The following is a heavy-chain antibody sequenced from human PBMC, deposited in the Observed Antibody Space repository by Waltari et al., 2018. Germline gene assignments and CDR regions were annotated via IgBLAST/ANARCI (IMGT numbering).Heavy chain of an antibody. Sequence: QVQLQESGPGLVEPSGTLSLTCTVSGGAISGSGYYWGWVRQTPGKGLEWIASIYHDGTSYYTPSLKSRVTISVDTFENNFSLRLSYVTSADTAIYYCARPGSSSPYYWFNPWGQGILVTVSS. D-gene: IGHD2-2*01. V-gene: IGHV4-39*02. CDR1: GGAISGSGYY. J-gene: IGHJ5*02. CDR3: ARPGSSSPYYWFNP. CDR2: IYHDGTS.